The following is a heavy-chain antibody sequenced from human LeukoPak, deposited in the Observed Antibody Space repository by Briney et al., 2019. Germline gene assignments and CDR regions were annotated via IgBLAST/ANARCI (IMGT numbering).Heavy chain of an antibody. CDR1: GFTFSSYW. CDR3: ARSTVAGTCDY. V-gene: IGHV3-7*01. Sequence: GGSLRLSCAASGFTFSSYWMSWVRQAPGKGLEWVANIKQDGSEKYYVDSVEGRFTISRDNAKNSLYLQMNSLRAEDTAVYYCARSTVAGTCDYWGQGTLVTVSS. D-gene: IGHD6-19*01. CDR2: IKQDGSEK. J-gene: IGHJ4*02.